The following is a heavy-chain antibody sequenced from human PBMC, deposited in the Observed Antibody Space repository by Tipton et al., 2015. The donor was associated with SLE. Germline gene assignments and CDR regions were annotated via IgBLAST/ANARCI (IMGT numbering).Heavy chain of an antibody. D-gene: IGHD1-26*01. CDR3: ARRVPHRYYFDL. J-gene: IGHJ2*01. CDR1: GGSISRFRSY. CDR2: IDFRGNT. Sequence: TLSLTCTVSGGSISRFRSYWNWIRQPAGKGLEWIGRIDFRGNTNYNPSLKSRVAISLDTSKNQFSLRLDSVTAGDTALYFCARRVPHRYYFDLWGRGTLVTVSS. V-gene: IGHV4-61*02.